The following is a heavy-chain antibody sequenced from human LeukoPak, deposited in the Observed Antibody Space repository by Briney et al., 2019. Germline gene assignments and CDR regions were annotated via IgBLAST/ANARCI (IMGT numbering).Heavy chain of an antibody. CDR2: INHSGST. CDR3: ARSGTTMVRGVMSFDY. D-gene: IGHD3-10*01. J-gene: IGHJ4*02. Sequence: PSETLSLTCAVYGGSFSGYYWSWIRQPPGKGLEWIGEINHSGSTYYNPSLKSRVTISVDTSKNQFSLKLSSVTAADTAVYYCARSGTTMVRGVMSFDYWGQGTLVTVSS. V-gene: IGHV4-34*01. CDR1: GGSFSGYY.